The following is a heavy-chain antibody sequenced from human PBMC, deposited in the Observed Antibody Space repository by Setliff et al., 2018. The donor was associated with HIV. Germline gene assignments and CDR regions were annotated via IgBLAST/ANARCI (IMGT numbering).Heavy chain of an antibody. V-gene: IGHV4-59*02. CDR2: IYYTGST. D-gene: IGHD3-10*01. Sequence: PSETLSLTCTVSGGSVSSYYWSWIRQPPGKGLEWIGSIYYTGSTDYNPSLMSRVTISVETSQNLFSLRLRSVTAADTGVYYCARPGSSSYYYAMDVWGLGTTVTVSS. J-gene: IGHJ6*02. CDR1: GGSVSSYY. CDR3: ARPGSSSYYYAMDV.